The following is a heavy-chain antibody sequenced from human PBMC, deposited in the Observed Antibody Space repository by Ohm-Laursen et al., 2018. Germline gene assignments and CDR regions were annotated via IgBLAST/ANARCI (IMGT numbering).Heavy chain of an antibody. CDR3: ARHADRYQETHAFDI. D-gene: IGHD1-14*01. CDR2: IYYNGGT. CDR1: GGSISSANFY. Sequence: SDTLSLTCTVSGGSISSANFYWTWVRQHPGKGLEWIGYIYYNGGTYYNPSLKSRLTMSLDTSKTRFSLKLSSVTAADTAVYYCARHADRYQETHAFDIWGQGTMVTVSS. J-gene: IGHJ3*02. V-gene: IGHV4-30-4*02.